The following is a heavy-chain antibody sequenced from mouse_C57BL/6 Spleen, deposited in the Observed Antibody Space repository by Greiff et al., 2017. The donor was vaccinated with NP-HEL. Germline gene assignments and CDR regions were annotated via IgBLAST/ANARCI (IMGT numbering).Heavy chain of an antibody. Sequence: QVQLKQSGAELASPGASVKMSCKASGYTFTSYTMHWVNQRPGQGLDWIGYINPSSGYTTYNQKFKDKATLTSDKSSSTAYMQLSSLTSEDSAVYDCARSGVYYDYDYFDYWGQGTTLTVSS. CDR3: ARSGVYYDYDYFDY. V-gene: IGHV1-4*01. CDR2: INPSSGYT. CDR1: GYTFTSYT. J-gene: IGHJ2*01. D-gene: IGHD2-4*01.